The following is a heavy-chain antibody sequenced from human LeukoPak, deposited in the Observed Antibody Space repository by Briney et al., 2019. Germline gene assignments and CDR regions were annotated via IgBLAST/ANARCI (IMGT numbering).Heavy chain of an antibody. J-gene: IGHJ4*02. V-gene: IGHV4-59*01. Sequence: PSETLSLTCTVSNGSISSYYWNWIRQPPGKGLEWIGDIYYGGSTNYSPSLKSRVTISLDTSKNQFSLKLNSVTAADTAVYSCARSPGYGDYAFDYWAQGTLVTVSS. CDR1: NGSISSYY. CDR2: IYYGGST. D-gene: IGHD4-17*01. CDR3: ARSPGYGDYAFDY.